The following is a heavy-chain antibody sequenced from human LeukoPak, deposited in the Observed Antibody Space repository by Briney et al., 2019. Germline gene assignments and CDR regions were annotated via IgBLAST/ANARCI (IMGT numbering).Heavy chain of an antibody. D-gene: IGHD2-15*01. CDR1: GFTFSSSA. CDR3: AKSWGYCLDY. Sequence: PGGSLRLSCAASGFTFSSSAMSWVRQAPGKGLEWVAAISDTGRLSYCADSVNGRFTISRDNSKNTLYLQMNSLRAEDTAVYYCAKSWGYCLDYWGQGTLVTVSS. J-gene: IGHJ4*02. CDR2: ISDTGRLS. V-gene: IGHV3-23*01.